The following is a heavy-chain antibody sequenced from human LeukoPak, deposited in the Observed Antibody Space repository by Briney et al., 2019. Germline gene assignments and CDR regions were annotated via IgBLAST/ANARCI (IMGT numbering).Heavy chain of an antibody. CDR3: ARAAHYYDFWSGYYYYYYMDV. D-gene: IGHD3-3*01. CDR1: GGSFSGYY. CDR2: INHSGST. J-gene: IGHJ6*03. Sequence: SETLSLTCAVYGGSFSGYYWSWIRQPPGKGLEWIGEINHSGSTNYNPSLKSRVTISVDTSKNQFSLKLSSVTAADTAVYYCARAAHYYDFWSGYYYYYYMDVWGKGTTVTVSS. V-gene: IGHV4-34*01.